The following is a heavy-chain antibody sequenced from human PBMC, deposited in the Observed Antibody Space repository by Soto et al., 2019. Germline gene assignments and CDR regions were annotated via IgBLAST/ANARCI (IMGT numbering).Heavy chain of an antibody. CDR1: GYNFAVYW. CDR3: ARGGVSTRTFDY. V-gene: IGHV5-51*01. J-gene: IGHJ4*02. CDR2: IYPSDSDT. Sequence: PGESLKISCMGSGYNFAVYWIAWVRQMPGKGLELMGIIYPSDSDTRYRPSFQGQVTISADKSISSAYLQWSSLRASDTAMYYCARGGVSTRTFDYWGQGTPVTVS. D-gene: IGHD3-3*01.